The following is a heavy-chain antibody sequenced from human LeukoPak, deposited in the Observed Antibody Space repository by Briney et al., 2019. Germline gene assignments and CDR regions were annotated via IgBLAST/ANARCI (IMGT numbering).Heavy chain of an antibody. V-gene: IGHV3-21*01. Sequence: PGGSLRLSCAASGFTFTNYNMHWVRQAPGKGLEWVSSISSSSSYIYYADSVKGRFTISRDNAKNSLYLQMNSLRAEDTAVYYCARGHFDYWGQGTLVTVSS. J-gene: IGHJ4*02. CDR2: ISSSSSYI. CDR1: GFTFTNYN. CDR3: ARGHFDY.